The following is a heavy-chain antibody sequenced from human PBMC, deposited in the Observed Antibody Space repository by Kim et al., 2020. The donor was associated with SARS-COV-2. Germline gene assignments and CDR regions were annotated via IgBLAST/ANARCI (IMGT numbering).Heavy chain of an antibody. J-gene: IGHJ6*02. V-gene: IGHV3-30*07. CDR3: ARDRGGYSSRYYGMDV. D-gene: IGHD6-13*01. Sequence: SVKGRFTISRDNSKNTLYLQMNSLRAEDTAVYYCARDRGGYSSRYYGMDVWGQGTTVTVSS.